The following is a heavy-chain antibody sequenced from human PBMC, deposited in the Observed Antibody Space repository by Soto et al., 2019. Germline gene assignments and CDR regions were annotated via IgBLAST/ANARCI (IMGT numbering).Heavy chain of an antibody. J-gene: IGHJ3*02. CDR2: IIPLFGTA. D-gene: IGHD3-10*01. Sequence: SVKVSFKASGVTFSTYAINWVRQAPGQGLEWMGGIIPLFGTANYAQKFQGKVTITADESTSTVYMELSSLRSEDTAVYYCARENEGSEIRDDAFEIWG. V-gene: IGHV1-69*13. CDR3: ARENEGSEIRDDAFEI. CDR1: GVTFSTYA.